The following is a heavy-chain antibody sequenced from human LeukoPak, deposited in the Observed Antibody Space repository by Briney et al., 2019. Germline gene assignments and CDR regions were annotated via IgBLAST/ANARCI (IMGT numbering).Heavy chain of an antibody. Sequence: PSETLSLTCTVSGGSISSYYWSWIRQPPGKGLEWIGYIYYSGSTNYNPSLKSRVTISVDTSKNQFSLKLSSVTAADTAVYYCARDLSVYDSSGYAFDIWGQGTMVTVSS. CDR3: ARDLSVYDSSGYAFDI. J-gene: IGHJ3*02. D-gene: IGHD3-22*01. CDR2: IYYSGST. V-gene: IGHV4-59*01. CDR1: GGSISSYY.